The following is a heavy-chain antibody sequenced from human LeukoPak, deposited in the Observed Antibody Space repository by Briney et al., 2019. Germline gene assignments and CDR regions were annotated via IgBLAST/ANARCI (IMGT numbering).Heavy chain of an antibody. CDR2: ISSSSSYI. Sequence: GGSLRLSCAASGFTFSSYSMNWVRQAPGKGLEWVSSISSSSSYIYYADSVKGRFTISRDNAKNSLYLQMNSLRAEDTAVYYCASAIITMVRGVPNPFDYWGQGTLVTVSS. V-gene: IGHV3-21*01. D-gene: IGHD3-10*01. J-gene: IGHJ4*02. CDR1: GFTFSSYS. CDR3: ASAIITMVRGVPNPFDY.